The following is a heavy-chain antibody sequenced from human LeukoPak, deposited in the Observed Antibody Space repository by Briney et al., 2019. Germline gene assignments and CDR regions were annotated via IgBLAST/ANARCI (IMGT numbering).Heavy chain of an antibody. D-gene: IGHD2-15*01. CDR1: GFTFSSYG. J-gene: IGHJ5*02. Sequence: GGSLRLSCAASGFTFSSYGMHWVRQAPGKGLEWVAVISYDGSNKYYADSVKGRFTISRDNSRNTLYLQMNSLRAEDTAVYYCAKNPFPHCSGGSCYSANWFDPWGQGTLVTVSS. CDR2: ISYDGSNK. V-gene: IGHV3-30*18. CDR3: AKNPFPHCSGGSCYSANWFDP.